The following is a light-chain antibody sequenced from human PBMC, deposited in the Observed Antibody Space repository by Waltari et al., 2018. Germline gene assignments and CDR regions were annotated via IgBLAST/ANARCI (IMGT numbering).Light chain of an antibody. V-gene: IGLV4-69*01. J-gene: IGLJ3*02. CDR2: VNSDGSH. CDR1: SGHINNV. CDR3: QTGGHGTWV. Sequence: QLVLTQSPSASASLGASVKLTCTLSSGHINNVIAWHQQQPEKGPRYLMKVNSDGSHSKGDEIPDRFSGSSSGAERYLIISSVQSEEEADYYCQTGGHGTWVFGGGTKLTVL.